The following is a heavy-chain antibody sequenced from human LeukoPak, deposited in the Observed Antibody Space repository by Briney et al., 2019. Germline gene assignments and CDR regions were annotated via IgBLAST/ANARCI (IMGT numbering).Heavy chain of an antibody. V-gene: IGHV3-30*18. J-gene: IGHJ4*02. CDR1: GFTFSSYG. CDR2: ISYDGSNK. CDR3: AKAGYNWNYYFDY. D-gene: IGHD1-7*01. Sequence: GGSLRLSCTVSGFTFSSYGMHWVRQAPGKGLEWVAVISYDGSNKYYADSVKGRFTISRDNSKNTLYLQMNSLRAEDTAVYYCAKAGYNWNYYFDYWGQGTLVTVSS.